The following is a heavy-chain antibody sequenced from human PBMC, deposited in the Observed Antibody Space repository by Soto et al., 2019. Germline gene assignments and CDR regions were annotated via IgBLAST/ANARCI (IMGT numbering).Heavy chain of an antibody. D-gene: IGHD2-2*01. J-gene: IGHJ1*01. CDR3: ARDCSSSSCYGYFQH. CDR1: GFTFSDYY. Sequence: QVQLVESGGGLVKPGGSLRLSCAASGFTFSDYYMSGIRQAPGKGLEWVSHISGSGSTIYFADSEKGRFTISRDNAKNSLYLQMNSLRAEDTAVYYCARDCSSSSCYGYFQHWGQGTRVTVSS. V-gene: IGHV3-11*01. CDR2: ISGSGSTI.